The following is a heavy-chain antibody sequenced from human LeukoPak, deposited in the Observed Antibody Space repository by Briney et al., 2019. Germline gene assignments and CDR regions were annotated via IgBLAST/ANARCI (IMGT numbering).Heavy chain of an antibody. V-gene: IGHV3-7*01. J-gene: IGHJ4*02. CDR2: IKPDGSEK. D-gene: IGHD2-15*01. CDR3: VRDGVVVAANDY. CDR1: GFIFSTYW. Sequence: GGSLRLSCAASGFIFSTYWMNWVRQAPGKGLEWVANIKPDGSEKYYVDSVKGRFTISRDNAKNSLYLQMNSLRAEDTAVYYCVRDGVVVAANDYWGQGTLVTVSS.